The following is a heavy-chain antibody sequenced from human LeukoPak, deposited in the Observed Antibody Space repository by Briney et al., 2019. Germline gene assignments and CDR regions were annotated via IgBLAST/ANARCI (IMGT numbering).Heavy chain of an antibody. D-gene: IGHD6-13*01. CDR2: ISYDGSNK. CDR3: ARDSGVAAAGSFDY. J-gene: IGHJ4*02. V-gene: IGHV3-30-3*01. Sequence: GGSLRLSCAVSGFTFSSYAMRWVRQAPGKGLEWVAVISYDGSNKYYADSVKGRFTISRDNSKNTLYLQMNSLRAEDTAVYYCARDSGVAAAGSFDYWGQGTLVTVSS. CDR1: GFTFSSYA.